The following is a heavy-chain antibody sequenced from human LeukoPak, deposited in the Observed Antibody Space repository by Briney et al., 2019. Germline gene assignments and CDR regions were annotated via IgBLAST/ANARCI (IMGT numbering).Heavy chain of an antibody. V-gene: IGHV3-23*01. J-gene: IGHJ3*02. CDR1: RFTFSSYA. CDR3: ARSYAPGYI. CDR2: ISGSGGNT. D-gene: IGHD2-2*01. Sequence: PGVSLRLSCAASRFTFSSYAMSWVRQAPGKGLEWVSGISGSGGNTYYADSVKGRFTIFRDNSNNTLYLQMNSLRAEDTAVYYCARSYAPGYIWGQGTMVTVSS.